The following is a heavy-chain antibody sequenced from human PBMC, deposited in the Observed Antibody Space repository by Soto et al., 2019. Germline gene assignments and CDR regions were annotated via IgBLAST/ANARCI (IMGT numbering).Heavy chain of an antibody. CDR2: ISGSGGST. J-gene: IGHJ4*02. CDR3: AKVRLWGDGYNHPFDY. V-gene: IGHV3-23*01. CDR1: GFTFSSYA. D-gene: IGHD3-16*01. Sequence: GGSLRLSCAASGFTFSSYAMSWVRQAPGKGLEWVSAISGSGGSTYFADSVKGRFTISRDNSKNTLYLQMNSLRAEDTAVYYCAKVRLWGDGYNHPFDYWGQGTLVTVSS.